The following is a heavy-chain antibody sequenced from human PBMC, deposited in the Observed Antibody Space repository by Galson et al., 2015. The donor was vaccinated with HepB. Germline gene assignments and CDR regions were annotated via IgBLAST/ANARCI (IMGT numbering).Heavy chain of an antibody. CDR3: ARDEYSSGWYYYSGMDV. CDR1: GYTFTGYY. Sequence: SVKVSCKASGYTFTGYYMHWVRQAPGQGLEWMGRINPNSGGTNYAQKFQGRVTMTRDTSISTAYMELSRLRSDDTAVYYCARDEYSSGWYYYSGMDVWGQGTTVTVSS. D-gene: IGHD6-19*01. CDR2: INPNSGGT. V-gene: IGHV1-2*06. J-gene: IGHJ6*02.